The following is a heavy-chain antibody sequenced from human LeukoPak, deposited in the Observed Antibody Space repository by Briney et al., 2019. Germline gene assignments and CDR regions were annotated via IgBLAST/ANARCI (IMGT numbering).Heavy chain of an antibody. J-gene: IGHJ4*02. CDR1: GYSISSGYY. CDR2: FYHSGST. CDR3: ARSRLGFPNDI. Sequence: SETLSLTCAVSGYSISSGYYWGWIRQPPGKGPEWITYFYHSGSTYYNPSLKSRVSISVDTSKNQFSLKLSSVTAADTAVYYCARSRLGFPNDIWGQGNLVTVSS. V-gene: IGHV4-38-2*01. D-gene: IGHD6-19*01.